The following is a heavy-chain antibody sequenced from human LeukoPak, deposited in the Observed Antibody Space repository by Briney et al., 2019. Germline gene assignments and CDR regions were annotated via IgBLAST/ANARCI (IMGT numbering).Heavy chain of an antibody. J-gene: IGHJ6*03. CDR3: ARGGSPIFYYYMDV. CDR2: INPNSGGT. Sequence: GASVKVSCKASGGTFSSYAISWVRQAPGQGLEWMGWINPNSGGTNYAQKFQGRVTLTRDTSISTTYMELSRLKSDDTAIYYCARGGSPIFYYYMDVWGEGTTVTISS. V-gene: IGHV1-2*02. D-gene: IGHD2-2*01. CDR1: GGTFSSYA.